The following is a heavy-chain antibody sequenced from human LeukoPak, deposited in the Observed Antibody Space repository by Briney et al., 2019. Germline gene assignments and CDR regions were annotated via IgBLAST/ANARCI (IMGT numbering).Heavy chain of an antibody. V-gene: IGHV1-8*01. J-gene: IGHJ4*02. Sequence: ASVKVSCKASGYTFTSYDINWVRQAAGQGLEWMGWMNPNSGNKGCAQKFQGRVTMTRSTSISTAYMELSSLTSEDTAVYYCARGGSGWDLEHDHWGQGTLVTVSS. CDR3: ARGGSGWDLEHDH. CDR1: GYTFTSYD. D-gene: IGHD6-19*01. CDR2: MNPNSGNK.